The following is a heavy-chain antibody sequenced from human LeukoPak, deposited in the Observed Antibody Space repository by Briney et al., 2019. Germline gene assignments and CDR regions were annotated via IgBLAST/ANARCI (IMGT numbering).Heavy chain of an antibody. CDR2: IYPGDSDT. V-gene: IGHV5-51*01. CDR1: GYSFTRYW. D-gene: IGHD2-15*01. J-gene: IGHJ4*02. Sequence: GESLKISCKGSGYSFTRYWIGWVRQMPGKGLEWMGIIYPGDSDTRYSPSFQGQVTISADKSINTAYLQWSSLKASDTAMYYCARRDCSSGGCHFDYWSQGTLVTVSS. CDR3: ARRDCSSGGCHFDY.